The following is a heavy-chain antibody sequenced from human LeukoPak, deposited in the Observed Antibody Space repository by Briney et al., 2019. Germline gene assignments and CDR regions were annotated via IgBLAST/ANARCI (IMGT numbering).Heavy chain of an antibody. Sequence: GASVKVSCKASGYTFTSYYMHWVRQAPGQGLEWMGIIKPSDGSTSYAQNFQGRVTITADKSTSTAYMELSSLRSEDTAVYYCATRRYNSGWYMWFDPWGQGTLVTVSS. CDR3: ATRRYNSGWYMWFDP. D-gene: IGHD6-19*01. J-gene: IGHJ5*02. CDR1: GYTFTSYY. V-gene: IGHV1-46*01. CDR2: IKPSDGST.